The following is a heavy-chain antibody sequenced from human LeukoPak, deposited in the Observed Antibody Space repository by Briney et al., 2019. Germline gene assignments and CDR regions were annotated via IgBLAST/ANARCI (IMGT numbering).Heavy chain of an antibody. V-gene: IGHV4-30-4*08. D-gene: IGHD2-2*02. Sequence: SETLSLTCTVSGGSISSGDYYWSWIRQPPGKGLGWIGYIYYSGSTYYNPSLKSRVTISVDTSKNQFSLKLSSVTAADTAVYYCAREDSSTSCYTLWGQGTLVTVSS. CDR1: GGSISSGDYY. CDR3: AREDSSTSCYTL. J-gene: IGHJ4*02. CDR2: IYYSGST.